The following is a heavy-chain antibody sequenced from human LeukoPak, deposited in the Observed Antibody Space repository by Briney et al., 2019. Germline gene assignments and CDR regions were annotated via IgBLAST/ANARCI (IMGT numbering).Heavy chain of an antibody. Sequence: GESLKISCKGSGYSFTSYWIGWVRQMPGKGLEWMGRIDPSDSYTNYSPSFQGHVTISADKSISTAYLQWSSLKASDTAMYYCAAKYDFWSGDNDYWGQGTLVTVSS. CDR3: AAKYDFWSGDNDY. CDR1: GYSFTSYW. D-gene: IGHD3-3*01. V-gene: IGHV5-10-1*01. J-gene: IGHJ4*02. CDR2: IDPSDSYT.